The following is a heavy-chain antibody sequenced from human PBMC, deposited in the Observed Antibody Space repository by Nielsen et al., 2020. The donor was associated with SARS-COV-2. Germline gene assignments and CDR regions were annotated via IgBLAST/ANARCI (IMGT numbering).Heavy chain of an antibody. CDR2: INPSGSGT. CDR1: GFTFSSTW. J-gene: IGHJ5*02. CDR3: AREQSHGGFDP. V-gene: IGHV3-74*01. D-gene: IGHD3-16*01. Sequence: GESLKISCSASGFTFSSTWMDWVRQAPGQGLVWVSRINPSGSGTAYADSVKGRFAVSRDNAGNTVVLQIHSLRVEDTAVYYCAREQSHGGFDPWGQGTLVTVSS.